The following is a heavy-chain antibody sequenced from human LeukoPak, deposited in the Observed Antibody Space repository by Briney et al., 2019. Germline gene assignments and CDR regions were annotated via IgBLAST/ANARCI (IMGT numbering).Heavy chain of an antibody. V-gene: IGHV1-69*13. D-gene: IGHD3-22*01. J-gene: IGHJ4*02. CDR3: ARDNSDYYDSSGYYYSYRFDY. CDR2: IIPIFGTA. Sequence: SVKVSCKASGGTFSSYAISWVRQAPGQGLEWMGGIIPIFGTANYAQKFQGRVTITADESTSTAYMELSSLRSEDTAVYYCARDNSDYYDSSGYYYSYRFDYWGQGTLVTVSS. CDR1: GGTFSSYA.